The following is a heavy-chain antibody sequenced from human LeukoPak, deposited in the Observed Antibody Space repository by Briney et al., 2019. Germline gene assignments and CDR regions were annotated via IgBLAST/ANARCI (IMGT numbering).Heavy chain of an antibody. CDR3: AGYTSGRFFFDF. CDR2: IYYSGST. V-gene: IGHV4-59*01. D-gene: IGHD3-10*01. Sequence: PSETLSLTCSGSGGSINTYYWSWLRQPPGKGLEWIGYIYYSGSTNYNPSLQSRVTMSVDTSKNQISLNLTSVDAADTAVYYCAGYTSGRFFFDFWGQGALVTVSS. J-gene: IGHJ4*02. CDR1: GGSINTYY.